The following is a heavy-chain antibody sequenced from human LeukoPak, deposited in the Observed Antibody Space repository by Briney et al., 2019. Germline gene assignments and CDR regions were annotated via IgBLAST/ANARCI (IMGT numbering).Heavy chain of an antibody. CDR2: MNPNSGNT. CDR1: GYTFTSYD. J-gene: IGHJ4*02. Sequence: ASVKVSCTASGYTFTSYDINWVRQATGQGLEWMGWMNPNSGNTGYAQKFQGRVTMTRNTSISTAYMELSSLRSEDTAVCYCARALPYSSSWYDSGFNTYYFDYWGQGTLVTVSS. V-gene: IGHV1-8*01. CDR3: ARALPYSSSWYDSGFNTYYFDY. D-gene: IGHD6-13*01.